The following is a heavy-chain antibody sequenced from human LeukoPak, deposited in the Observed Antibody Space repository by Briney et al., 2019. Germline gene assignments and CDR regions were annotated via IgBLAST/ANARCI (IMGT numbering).Heavy chain of an antibody. CDR3: ARSIPYGTTWYGRSDY. J-gene: IGHJ4*02. D-gene: IGHD6-13*01. Sequence: TGGSLRLSCAASGFTVSSNYMSWVRQAPGKGLEWVSVIYSGGSTFYADSVKGRFTISRDNSKNTLYLQMNNLRAEDTAVYYCARSIPYGTTWYGRSDYWGQGTLVTVSS. CDR2: IYSGGST. V-gene: IGHV3-53*01. CDR1: GFTVSSNY.